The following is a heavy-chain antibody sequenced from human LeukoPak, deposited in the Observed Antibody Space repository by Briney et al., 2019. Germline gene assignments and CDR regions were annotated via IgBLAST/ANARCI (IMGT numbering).Heavy chain of an antibody. V-gene: IGHV3-30*03. CDR2: ISYDGSNK. Sequence: PGGSLRLSCAASGFTSSSYGMSWVRQAPGKGLEWVAVISYDGSNKYYADSVKGRFTISRDNTKNTLYLQMNSLRAEDTAVYYCAREGLSGYRYGTPSGWFDPWGQGTLVTVSS. J-gene: IGHJ5*02. D-gene: IGHD5-18*01. CDR3: AREGLSGYRYGTPSGWFDP. CDR1: GFTSSSYG.